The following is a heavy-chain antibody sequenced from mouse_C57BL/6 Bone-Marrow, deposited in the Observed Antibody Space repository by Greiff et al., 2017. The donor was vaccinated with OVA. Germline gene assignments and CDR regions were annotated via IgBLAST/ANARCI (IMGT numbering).Heavy chain of an antibody. CDR1: GYAFSSSW. J-gene: IGHJ4*01. Sequence: VQLQQSGPELVKPGASVKISCKASGYAFSSSWLNWVKQRPGKGLEWIGRIYPGDGDTNYNGKFKGKATLTADKSSSTAYMQLSSLTSEDSAVCFCARSDGHYAMDYWGQGTSVTVSS. CDR3: ARSDGHYAMDY. CDR2: IYPGDGDT. D-gene: IGHD2-3*01. V-gene: IGHV1-82*01.